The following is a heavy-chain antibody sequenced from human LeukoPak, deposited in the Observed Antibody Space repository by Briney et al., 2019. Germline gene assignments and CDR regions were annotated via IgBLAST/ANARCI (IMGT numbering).Heavy chain of an antibody. V-gene: IGHV4-39*07. J-gene: IGHJ6*03. CDR3: ARDFTVATNLWGYYYYMDV. CDR2: IYYSGST. Sequence: SETLSLTCTVSGGSISSSGYYWGWIRQPPGKGLQWIGSIYYSGSTYYNPSLKSRVTISVDTSKNQFSLKLSSVTAADTAVYYCARDFTVATNLWGYYYYMDVWGKGTTVTVSS. CDR1: GGSISSSGYY. D-gene: IGHD5-12*01.